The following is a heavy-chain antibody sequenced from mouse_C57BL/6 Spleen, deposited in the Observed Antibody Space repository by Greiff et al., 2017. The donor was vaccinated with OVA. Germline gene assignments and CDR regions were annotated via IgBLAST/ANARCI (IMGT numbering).Heavy chain of an antibody. Sequence: EVKLQESGPGMVKPSQSLSLTCTVTGYSITSGYDWHWIRHFPGNKLEWMGYISYSGSTNYNPSLKSRISITHDTSKNHFFLKLNSVTTEDTATYYCARDGLRRGFAYWGQGTLVTVSA. V-gene: IGHV3-1*01. CDR3: ARDGLRRGFAY. CDR1: GYSITSGYD. CDR2: ISYSGST. D-gene: IGHD2-4*01. J-gene: IGHJ3*01.